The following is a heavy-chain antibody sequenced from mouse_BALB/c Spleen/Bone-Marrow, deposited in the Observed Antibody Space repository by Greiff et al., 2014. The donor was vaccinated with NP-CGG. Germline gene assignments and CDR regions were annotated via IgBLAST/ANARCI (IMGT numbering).Heavy chain of an antibody. V-gene: IGHV2-9*02. D-gene: IGHD3-1*01. CDR3: ARDRDPPY. Sequence: VKLMESGPGLVAPSQSLSITCTVSGFSLTSYGVHWVRQPPGKGLEWLGVIWAGGSTNYNSALMSRLSISKDNSKSQVFLKMNSLQTDDAATYYCARDRDPPYWGQGTLVTVSA. J-gene: IGHJ3*01. CDR2: IWAGGST. CDR1: GFSLTSYG.